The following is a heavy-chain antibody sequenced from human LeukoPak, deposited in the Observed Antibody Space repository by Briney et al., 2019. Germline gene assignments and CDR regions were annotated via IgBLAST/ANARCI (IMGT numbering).Heavy chain of an antibody. CDR2: ILNSGST. J-gene: IGHJ4*02. D-gene: IGHD4-23*01. V-gene: IGHV4-59*01. Sequence: SETLSLTCTVSGGSISSYYWSWIRQPPGKGLEWIAYILNSGSTNYKPSLESRVTISLDTSKNQFSLKLNSVTAADTAVYYCARDGGNFFDYWGQGTLVTVSS. CDR1: GGSISSYY. CDR3: ARDGGNFFDY.